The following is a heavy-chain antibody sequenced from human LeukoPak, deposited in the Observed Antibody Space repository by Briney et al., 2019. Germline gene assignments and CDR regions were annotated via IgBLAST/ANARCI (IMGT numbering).Heavy chain of an antibody. CDR3: ARWTGGIDY. D-gene: IGHD3-16*01. V-gene: IGHV3-7*03. CDR1: GFTFSSYW. CDR2: IKQDGSEK. Sequence: GGPLRLSCVASGFTFSSYWMNWVRQAPGKGLEWVANIKQDGSEKYYVDSVKGRFTISRDNAKNSLYLQMNSLRAEDTAVYYCARWTGGIDYWGQGTLVTVSS. J-gene: IGHJ4*02.